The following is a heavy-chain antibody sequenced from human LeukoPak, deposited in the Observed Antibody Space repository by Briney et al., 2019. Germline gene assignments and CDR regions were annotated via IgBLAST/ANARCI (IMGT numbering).Heavy chain of an antibody. CDR1: GFTFSSYG. D-gene: IGHD6-13*01. Sequence: GRSLRLSCAASGFTFSSYGMHWVRQAPGKGLEWVAVIWYDGSNKYYADSVKGRFTISRDNSKNTLYLQMNSLRAEDTAVYYCARERIAAAGTASYFDYWGQGTLVTVSS. J-gene: IGHJ4*02. CDR3: ARERIAAAGTASYFDY. V-gene: IGHV3-33*01. CDR2: IWYDGSNK.